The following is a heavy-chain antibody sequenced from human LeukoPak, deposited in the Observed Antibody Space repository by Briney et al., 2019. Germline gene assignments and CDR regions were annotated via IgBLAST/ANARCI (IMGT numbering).Heavy chain of an antibody. D-gene: IGHD3-22*01. Sequence: PGAPLETSCQASGSIFTSYWIGWGRQLPGKGLGWMGIVYPDDANTRYGPSFQGQVTISADNSISTACLQWSSLKASDTAMYYCATREGYSGYPFHSWGQGTLVTVSS. J-gene: IGHJ4*02. CDR3: ATREGYSGYPFHS. CDR1: GSIFTSYW. CDR2: VYPDDANT. V-gene: IGHV5-51*01.